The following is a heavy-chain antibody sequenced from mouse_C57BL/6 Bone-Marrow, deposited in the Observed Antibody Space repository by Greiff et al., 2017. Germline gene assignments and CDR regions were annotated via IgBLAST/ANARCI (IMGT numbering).Heavy chain of an antibody. Sequence: QVQLKQSGAELARPGASVKLSCKASGYTFTSYGISWVKQRTGQGLEWIGEIYPRSGNTYYNEKFKGKATLTADKSSSTAYMELRSLTSEDSAVYFCARGYVWFAYWGQGTLVTVSA. CDR1: GYTFTSYG. CDR2: IYPRSGNT. D-gene: IGHD2-14*01. V-gene: IGHV1-81*01. J-gene: IGHJ3*01. CDR3: ARGYVWFAY.